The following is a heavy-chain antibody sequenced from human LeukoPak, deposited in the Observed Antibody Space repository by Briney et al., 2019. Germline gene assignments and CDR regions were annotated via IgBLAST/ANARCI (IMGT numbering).Heavy chain of an antibody. CDR3: ARGGCSGGSCYSRNTKYFDY. D-gene: IGHD2-15*01. CDR1: GYTFTSYY. J-gene: IGHJ4*02. V-gene: IGHV1-46*01. CDR2: INPSGGST. Sequence: ASVKVSCKASGYTFTSYYMHWVRQAPGQGLEWMGIINPSGGSTSYAQKFQGRVTMTRDTSTSTVYMELSSLRSEDTAVYYCARGGCSGGSCYSRNTKYFDYWGQGTLVTVSS.